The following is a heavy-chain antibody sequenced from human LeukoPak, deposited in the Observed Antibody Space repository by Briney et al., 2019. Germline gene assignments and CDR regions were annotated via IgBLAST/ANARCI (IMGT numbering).Heavy chain of an antibody. D-gene: IGHD6-19*01. V-gene: IGHV3-23*01. CDR1: GFTFSSYA. CDR2: IGGRDGNT. CDR3: AKGWCNSGWD. Sequence: GGSLRLSCAASGFTFSSYAMSWVRQAPGKGLEWVSSIGGRDGNTYYADSVKGRFTISRDNSQNTLYLQMNSLRAEDTAVFYCAKGWCNSGWDWGQGTLVTVSS. J-gene: IGHJ4*02.